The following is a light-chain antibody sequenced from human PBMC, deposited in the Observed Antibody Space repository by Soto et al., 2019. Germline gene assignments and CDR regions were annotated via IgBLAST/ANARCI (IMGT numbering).Light chain of an antibody. Sequence: IQMTQTPDTMSSSVGARVTITFRASQCISSWLAWYQQKPGKAPKLLIYDASSLESGVPSRFSGSGSGTEFTLTISSLQPDDFATYYCQQYNSYPSFGQGTKVDI. CDR1: QCISSW. J-gene: IGKJ1*01. CDR3: QQYNSYPS. CDR2: DAS. V-gene: IGKV1-5*01.